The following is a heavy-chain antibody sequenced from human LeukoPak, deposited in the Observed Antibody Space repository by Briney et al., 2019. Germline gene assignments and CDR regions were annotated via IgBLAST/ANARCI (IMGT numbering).Heavy chain of an antibody. CDR2: IYHNGNT. V-gene: IGHV4-38-2*01. Sequence: PSETLSLTCAVSGYSISSGYYWGWIRQPPGKGLEWIGTIYHNGNTYYNPSLKSRVTISVDTSKNQFSLKLSSVTAADTAVYYCARTASGYDSRDAFDIWGQGTMVAVSS. CDR3: ARTASGYDSRDAFDI. D-gene: IGHD5-12*01. J-gene: IGHJ3*02. CDR1: GYSISSGYY.